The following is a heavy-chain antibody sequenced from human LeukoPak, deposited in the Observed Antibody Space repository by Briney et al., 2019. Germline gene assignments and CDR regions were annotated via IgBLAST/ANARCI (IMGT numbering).Heavy chain of an antibody. CDR3: VRDFSNYVAFFDS. D-gene: IGHD4-11*01. Sequence: GGSLRLSCSTSGFTFRDHGMHWVRQAPGKGLEWVAFIRYDERQEFYADSVKGRFTISRDNSKSTLYLQMGSLRTEDTAVYYCVRDFSNYVAFFDSWGQGVLVIVSS. J-gene: IGHJ4*02. CDR1: GFTFRDHG. V-gene: IGHV3-30*02. CDR2: IRYDERQE.